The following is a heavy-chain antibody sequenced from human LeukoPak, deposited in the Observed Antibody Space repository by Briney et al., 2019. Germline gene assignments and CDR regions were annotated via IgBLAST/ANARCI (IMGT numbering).Heavy chain of an antibody. V-gene: IGHV1-58*01. Sequence: SVNVSCTASGFTFTSSAVQWVRQARGRRLEWIGWIVVGSGNTNYAQKFQERVTITRDMSTSTAYMELSSLRSEDTAVYYCAADYYDSSGSNDAFDIWGQGTMVTVSS. D-gene: IGHD3-22*01. CDR3: AADYYDSSGSNDAFDI. J-gene: IGHJ3*02. CDR2: IVVGSGNT. CDR1: GFTFTSSA.